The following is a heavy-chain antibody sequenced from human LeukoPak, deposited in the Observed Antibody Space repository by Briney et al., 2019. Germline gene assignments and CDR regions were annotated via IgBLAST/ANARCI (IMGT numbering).Heavy chain of an antibody. D-gene: IGHD6-13*01. Sequence: GSLRLSCAASGFTFSSYWMHWVRQAPGKGLVWVSRINTDGSGTIYADPVKGRFTISRDNAKNTVYLQMNSLRAEDTAVYYCARASSSSCDSWGQGTLVTVSS. CDR1: GFTFSSYW. J-gene: IGHJ4*02. V-gene: IGHV3-74*01. CDR2: INTDGSGT. CDR3: ARASSSSCDS.